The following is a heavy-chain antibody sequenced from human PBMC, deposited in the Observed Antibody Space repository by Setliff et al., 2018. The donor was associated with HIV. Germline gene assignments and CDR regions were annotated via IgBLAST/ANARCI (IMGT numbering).Heavy chain of an antibody. CDR1: GFTFSTSG. CDR2: IDPTSNYI. Sequence: PGGSLRPSCAASGFTFSTSGMNWVRQVPGEGLEWVSAIDPTSNYIYYADSVKGRFTISRDNARNSLYLQMNSLRAEDTAVYFCAKFAMAASRSWVDYWGQGTLVTVSS. V-gene: IGHV3-21*01. D-gene: IGHD2-8*01. J-gene: IGHJ4*02. CDR3: AKFAMAASRSWVDY.